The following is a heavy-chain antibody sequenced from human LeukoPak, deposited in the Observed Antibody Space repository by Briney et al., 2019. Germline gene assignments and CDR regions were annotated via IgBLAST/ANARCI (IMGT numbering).Heavy chain of an antibody. CDR1: GFTVSSNY. CDR2: IYSGGST. D-gene: IGHD6-13*01. Sequence: PGGSLRLSCAASGFTVSSNYMSWVRQAPGKGLEWVSVIYSGGSTYYADSVKGRFTISRDNSKNTLYLQMNSLRAEDTAVYYCARAGIAAQPSVFDYWGQGTLVTVSS. V-gene: IGHV3-66*01. J-gene: IGHJ4*02. CDR3: ARAGIAAQPSVFDY.